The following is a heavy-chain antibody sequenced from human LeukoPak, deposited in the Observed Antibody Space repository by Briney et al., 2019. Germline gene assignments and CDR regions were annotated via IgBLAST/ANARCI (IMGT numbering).Heavy chain of an antibody. D-gene: IGHD3-9*01. Sequence: PSETLSLTCTVSGGSISSYYWSWIRQPPGKGLEWIGYIYYSGSTNYNPSLKSRVTISVDTSKNQFSLKLGSVTAADTAVYYCARAVGYDILTGYYDWFDPWGQGTLVTVSS. CDR2: IYYSGST. J-gene: IGHJ5*02. CDR1: GGSISSYY. CDR3: ARAVGYDILTGYYDWFDP. V-gene: IGHV4-59*01.